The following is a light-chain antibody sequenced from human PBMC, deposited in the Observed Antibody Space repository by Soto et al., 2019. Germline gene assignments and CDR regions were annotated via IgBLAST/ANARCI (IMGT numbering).Light chain of an antibody. CDR2: AAT. Sequence: VLTQSPATLSLSPGERATLSCRASQSVSSNLAWYHQKPGPAPMLVISAATNRATGIPARFSGSGSRTDLTLTISSLEPEDFAVYYCQQRSNWPFTFGPGTKVDIK. J-gene: IGKJ3*01. V-gene: IGKV3-11*01. CDR1: QSVSSN. CDR3: QQRSNWPFT.